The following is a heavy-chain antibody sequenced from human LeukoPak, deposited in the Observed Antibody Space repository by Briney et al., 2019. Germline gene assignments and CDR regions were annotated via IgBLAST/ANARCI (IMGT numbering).Heavy chain of an antibody. D-gene: IGHD3-22*01. V-gene: IGHV1-2*02. CDR3: ARHYFDTSGPSAY. CDR1: GYSSTGYH. Sequence: GASVKVSCKASGYSSTGYHIHWVRQAPGQGLEWMGWINPNNGGTDFAQKFQGRVTMTRDTSMSTAYMELSSLRSDDTAVYYCARHYFDTSGPSAYWGQGTLVTVSS. CDR2: INPNNGGT. J-gene: IGHJ4*02.